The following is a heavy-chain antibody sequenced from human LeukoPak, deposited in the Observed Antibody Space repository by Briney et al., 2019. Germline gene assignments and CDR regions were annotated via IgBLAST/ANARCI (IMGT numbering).Heavy chain of an antibody. CDR1: GLTFSSFW. CDR2: IKQDGSEK. D-gene: IGHD6-13*01. CDR3: ARRIAGTATGGYFEP. Sequence: GGSLRLSCVASGLTFSSFWMSWVRQAPGKGLEWVANIKQDGSEKYYVDSVVGRFTISRDNAKSSLYLQMNSLRADDTAVYYCARRIAGTATGGYFEPWGRGTLVSVSS. V-gene: IGHV3-7*01. J-gene: IGHJ2*01.